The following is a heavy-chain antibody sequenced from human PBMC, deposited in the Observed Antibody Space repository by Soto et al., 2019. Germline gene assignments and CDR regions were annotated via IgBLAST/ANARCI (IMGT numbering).Heavy chain of an antibody. Sequence: QVQLQESGPGLVKPSQTLSLTCTVSGGSISSVGYYWSWIRQHPGKGLEWIGYIHYSGSASYTPSLKSRVIISVDTSKNQFSLKLSSVTAADTAVYYCAREVTIFGGGMDVWGQGTTVTVSS. V-gene: IGHV4-31*03. CDR3: AREVTIFGGGMDV. J-gene: IGHJ6*02. CDR1: GGSISSVGYY. D-gene: IGHD3-3*01. CDR2: IHYSGSA.